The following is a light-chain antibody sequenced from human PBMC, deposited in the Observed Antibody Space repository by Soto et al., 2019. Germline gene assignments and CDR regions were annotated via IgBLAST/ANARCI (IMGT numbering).Light chain of an antibody. Sequence: LTQSPAPLSVSPGDRARLSCKASQSVSSSYLAWYQQKPGQAPRLLIYGASSRATGIPDRFSGSGSGTDFTLTISRLEPEDVAVYYCQQYGISPWTFGQGTKVDIK. J-gene: IGKJ1*01. V-gene: IGKV3-20*01. CDR1: QSVSSSY. CDR2: GAS. CDR3: QQYGISPWT.